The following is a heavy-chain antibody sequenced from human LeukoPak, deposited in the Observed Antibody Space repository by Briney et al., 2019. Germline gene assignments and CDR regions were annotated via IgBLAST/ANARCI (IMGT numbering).Heavy chain of an antibody. V-gene: IGHV1-18*01. Sequence: ASVKVSCKASGYTFSNYGISWVRQAPGQGLEWMGWISAYNGNTNYAQKLQGRVTTTTDTSTRTAYMELRSLRYDDTAVYYCARGDRSGHYYLEYLQHWGQGTLVTVSS. D-gene: IGHD3-22*01. CDR1: GYTFSNYG. CDR2: ISAYNGNT. J-gene: IGHJ1*01. CDR3: ARGDRSGHYYLEYLQH.